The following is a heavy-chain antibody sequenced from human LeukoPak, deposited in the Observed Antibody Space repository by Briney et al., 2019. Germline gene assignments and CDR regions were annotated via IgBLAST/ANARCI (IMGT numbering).Heavy chain of an antibody. V-gene: IGHV3-21*04. Sequence: GGSLRLSCAASGFTFSSYRMNWVRQAPGKGLEWVSSISSSSSYIYYADSVKGRFTISRDNSKNTLYLQMNSLRAEDTAVYYCAKQSAAIIYYYYGMDVWGQGTTVTVSS. D-gene: IGHD2-2*01. J-gene: IGHJ6*02. CDR3: AKQSAAIIYYYYGMDV. CDR1: GFTFSSYR. CDR2: ISSSSSYI.